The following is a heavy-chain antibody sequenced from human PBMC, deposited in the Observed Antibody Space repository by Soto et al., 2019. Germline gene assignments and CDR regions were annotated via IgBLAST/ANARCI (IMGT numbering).Heavy chain of an antibody. Sequence: PSETLSLTCTVSGGSISNYYCNWIRQPAGKGLEWIGRIDTSGSTNYNPSLKSRVTMSVDTSKQEFSLKLSSATAADTALYYCARGGQDFWSGPFDYWGRGALVTVSS. CDR1: GGSISNYY. CDR2: IDTSGST. V-gene: IGHV4-4*07. CDR3: ARGGQDFWSGPFDY. J-gene: IGHJ4*02. D-gene: IGHD3-3*01.